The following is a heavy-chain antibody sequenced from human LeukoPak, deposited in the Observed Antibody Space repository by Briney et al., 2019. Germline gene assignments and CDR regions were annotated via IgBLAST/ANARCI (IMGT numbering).Heavy chain of an antibody. D-gene: IGHD3-10*01. CDR3: ATKGVLLWFGERVFDY. CDR2: FDPEDGET. V-gene: IGHV1-24*01. Sequence: ASVKVSCKVSGYTLTELSMHWVRQAPGKGLEWGGGFDPEDGETIYAQKFQGRVTMTEDTSTDTAYMELSSLRCEDTAVYYCATKGVLLWFGERVFDYWGQGTLVTVSS. CDR1: GYTLTELS. J-gene: IGHJ4*02.